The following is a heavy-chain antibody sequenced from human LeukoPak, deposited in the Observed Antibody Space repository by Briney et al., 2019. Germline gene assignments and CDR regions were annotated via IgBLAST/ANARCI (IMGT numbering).Heavy chain of an antibody. CDR1: GYTLTELS. V-gene: IGHV1-24*01. CDR3: ATPGHIRNYYDSSGYPFDY. Sequence: GASVKVSCKVPGYTLTELSMHWVRQAPGKGLEWMGGFDPEDGETIYAQKFQGRVTMTEDTSTDTAYMELSSLRSEDTAVYYCATPGHIRNYYDSSGYPFDYWGQGTLVTVSS. D-gene: IGHD3-22*01. J-gene: IGHJ4*02. CDR2: FDPEDGET.